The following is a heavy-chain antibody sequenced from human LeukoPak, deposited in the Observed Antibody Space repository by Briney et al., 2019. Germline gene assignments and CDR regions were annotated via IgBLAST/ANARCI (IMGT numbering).Heavy chain of an antibody. CDR3: AKGRGCSGGSCPNWFDP. J-gene: IGHJ5*02. D-gene: IGHD2-15*01. V-gene: IGHV3-30*18. Sequence: GSLRLSCAASGFTFSSYGMHWVRQAPGKGLEWVAVISYDGSNKYYADSVKGRFTISRDNSKNTLYLQMNSLRAEDTAVYYCAKGRGCSGGSCPNWFDPWGQGTLVTVSS. CDR2: ISYDGSNK. CDR1: GFTFSSYG.